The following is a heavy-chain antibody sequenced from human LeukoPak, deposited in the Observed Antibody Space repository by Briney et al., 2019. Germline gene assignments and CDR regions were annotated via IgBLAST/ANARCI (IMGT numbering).Heavy chain of an antibody. J-gene: IGHJ6*03. CDR2: INPNSGGT. Sequence: GASVKVSCKASGYTFTSYDINWVRQAPGQGLEWMGWINPNSGGTNYAQKSQGRVTMTRDTSISTACMELSRLRSDDTAVYYCAREYGSGSREYYYYYMDVWGKGTTVTISS. D-gene: IGHD3-10*01. CDR3: AREYGSGSREYYYYYMDV. V-gene: IGHV1-2*02. CDR1: GYTFTSYD.